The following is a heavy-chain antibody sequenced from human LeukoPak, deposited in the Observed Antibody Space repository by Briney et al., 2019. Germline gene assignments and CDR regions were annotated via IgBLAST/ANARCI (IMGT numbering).Heavy chain of an antibody. D-gene: IGHD4-23*01. CDR3: ARECGGNPALFGY. CDR1: GYTFIGYS. Sequence: SVKVSCKASGYTFIGYSISWVRQAPGHGLEWMGWITPYNGNTNYVQNFQGRVTMTTDTSTSTAYMELRSLRSDDTAVYYCARECGGNPALFGYWGQGTLVTVSS. V-gene: IGHV1-18*01. CDR2: ITPYNGNT. J-gene: IGHJ4*02.